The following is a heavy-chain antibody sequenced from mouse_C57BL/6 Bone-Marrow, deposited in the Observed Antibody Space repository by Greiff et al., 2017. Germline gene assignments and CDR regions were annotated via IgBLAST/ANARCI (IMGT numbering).Heavy chain of an antibody. CDR1: GFTFSDYG. J-gene: IGHJ2*01. V-gene: IGHV5-15*04. Sequence: EVMLVESGGGLVQPGGSLKLSCAASGFTFSDYGMAWVRQAPRKGPEWVAFISNLAYSIYYADTVTGRFTISRENAKNNLYLEMSSLRSEDTAMYYCARAPGYFDYWGQGTTLTVSS. CDR3: ARAPGYFDY. CDR2: ISNLAYSI.